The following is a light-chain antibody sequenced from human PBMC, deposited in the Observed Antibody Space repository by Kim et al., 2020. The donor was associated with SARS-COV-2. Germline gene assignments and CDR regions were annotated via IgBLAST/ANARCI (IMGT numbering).Light chain of an antibody. CDR2: YAS. CDR1: QSVGRIGSS. CDR3: LQTSSFPWT. J-gene: IGKJ1*01. V-gene: IGKV6-21*01. Sequence: DIVLTQSPDFQSVAPEETVTITCRASQSVGRIGSSLHWFQQKPNQPPKLLIKYASQSFSGVPSRFSGGGSGTDFTLTINSLEAEDTATYYCLQTSSFPWTFGQGTKVEIK.